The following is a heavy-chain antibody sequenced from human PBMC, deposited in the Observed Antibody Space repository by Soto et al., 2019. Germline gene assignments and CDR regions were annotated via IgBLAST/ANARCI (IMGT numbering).Heavy chain of an antibody. CDR1: GGSISSYY. J-gene: IGHJ5*02. Sequence: QVQLQESGPGLVKPSETLSLTCTVSGGSISSYYWSWIRQPPGKGLEWIGYIYYSGSTNYNTFLNSRVTISVDRSKNRFCLKLSCVTAADTAVYYCARVFANGSPIIENWFDPWGQGTLVTVSS. CDR2: IYYSGST. D-gene: IGHD3-10*01. V-gene: IGHV4-59*01. CDR3: ARVFANGSPIIENWFDP.